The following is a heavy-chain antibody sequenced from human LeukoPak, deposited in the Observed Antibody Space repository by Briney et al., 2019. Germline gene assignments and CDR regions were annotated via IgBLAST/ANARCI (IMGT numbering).Heavy chain of an antibody. J-gene: IGHJ4*02. CDR1: GFSFSRYD. V-gene: IGHV3-30*02. Sequence: GSLRLSCAASGFSFSRYDIHWVRQAPGKGLEWVAFIRYDGSNKNYADSVKGRFTISRDNSMSTVYLQMNSLRAEDTAVYYCAKDRQTITIFGVVNTPRANFDYWGQGTLVTVSS. CDR3: AKDRQTITIFGVVNTPRANFDY. CDR2: IRYDGSNK. D-gene: IGHD3-3*01.